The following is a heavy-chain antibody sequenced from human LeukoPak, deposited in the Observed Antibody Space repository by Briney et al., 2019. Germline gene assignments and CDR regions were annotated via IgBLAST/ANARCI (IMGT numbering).Heavy chain of an antibody. CDR3: ARGRGKATVATIDY. D-gene: IGHD4-17*01. Sequence: PGGSLRLSCAASRFTLSSYWMHWVRQAPGKGLVWVSRFNSDGSTTSYADSVKGRFTISRDNAKNTLYLQMNSLRAEDTAVYYCARGRGKATVATIDYWGQGTLVTVSS. V-gene: IGHV3-74*01. CDR1: RFTLSSYW. J-gene: IGHJ4*02. CDR2: FNSDGSTT.